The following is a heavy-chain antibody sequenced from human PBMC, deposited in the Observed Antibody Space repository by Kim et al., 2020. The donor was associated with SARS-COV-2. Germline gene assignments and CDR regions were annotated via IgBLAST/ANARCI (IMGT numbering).Heavy chain of an antibody. CDR3: ARGWRGYTYGFDF. Sequence: SETLSLTCSVSGDYVNVHNYWNWIRQPPGKGLEWIGYIHYTGGPQYNPSLKSRVTISADTSKNHFSLKLTSVTAADTAVYYCARGWRGYTYGFDFWGQG. CDR2: IHYTGGP. CDR1: GDYVNVHNY. J-gene: IGHJ4*02. D-gene: IGHD5-18*01. V-gene: IGHV4-61*03.